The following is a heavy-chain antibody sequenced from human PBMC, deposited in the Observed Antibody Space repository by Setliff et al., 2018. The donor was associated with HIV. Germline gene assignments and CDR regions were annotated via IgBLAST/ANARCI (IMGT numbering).Heavy chain of an antibody. V-gene: IGHV1-2*02. J-gene: IGHJ4*02. Sequence: ASVKVSCKTSGYTFTDYYMHWVRQAPGQGLEWMGWINPNSGGAKYAQKFQGRVTMTRDTSIATVYMELSRLRSDDTAVYYCVRGWGQQLLSIDHWGQGTLVTVSS. D-gene: IGHD2-2*01. CDR2: INPNSGGA. CDR1: GYTFTDYY. CDR3: VRGWGQQLLSIDH.